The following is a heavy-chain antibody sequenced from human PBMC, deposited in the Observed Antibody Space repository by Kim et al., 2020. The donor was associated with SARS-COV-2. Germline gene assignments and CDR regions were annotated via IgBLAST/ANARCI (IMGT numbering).Heavy chain of an antibody. D-gene: IGHD3-9*01. V-gene: IGHV3-33*01. Sequence: GGSLRLSCAASGFTFSGYGMHWVRQAPGKGLEWVAVIWYDGSNKYYADSVKGRFTISRDNSKSTLYLQMNSLRAEDTAVYYCAREYYDILTGYGHADYWGQGTLVTVSS. J-gene: IGHJ4*02. CDR3: AREYYDILTGYGHADY. CDR1: GFTFSGYG. CDR2: IWYDGSNK.